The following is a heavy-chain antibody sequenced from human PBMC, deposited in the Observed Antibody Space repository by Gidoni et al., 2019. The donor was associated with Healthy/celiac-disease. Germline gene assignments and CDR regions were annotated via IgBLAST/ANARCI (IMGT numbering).Heavy chain of an antibody. V-gene: IGHV3-7*01. Sequence: EVPLVESGGGLVQPGGSLSLACAASGFTFSSYRMGWVRQAPGKGLEWVANIQEDGSEKYYVDSVKVRFTISRDNAKNSLYLQMNSLRAEDTAVYYCAGGYCSGGSCLIDAFDIWGQVTMVTVSS. CDR2: IQEDGSEK. J-gene: IGHJ3*02. D-gene: IGHD2-15*01. CDR3: AGGYCSGGSCLIDAFDI. CDR1: GFTFSSYR.